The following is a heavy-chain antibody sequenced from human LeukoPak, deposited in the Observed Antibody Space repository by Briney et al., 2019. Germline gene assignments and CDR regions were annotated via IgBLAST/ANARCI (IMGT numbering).Heavy chain of an antibody. Sequence: PGRSLRLSCAASGFPFTSYLMHWVSQSTGNGLEWVATLGAAGDTHYPGSVKGRFTISRETARRSLFLQMTSLRPGDSALYYCAISIAGSTGGIWFDPSGQGTLVTVSS. CDR3: AISIAGSTGGIWFDP. V-gene: IGHV3-13*01. CDR1: GFPFTSYL. D-gene: IGHD3-16*01. CDR2: LGAAGDT. J-gene: IGHJ5*02.